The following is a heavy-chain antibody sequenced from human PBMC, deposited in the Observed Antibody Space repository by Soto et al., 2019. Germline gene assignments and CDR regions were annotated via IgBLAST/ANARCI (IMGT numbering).Heavy chain of an antibody. Sequence: QAQLVQSGAEVKRPGSSVKVSCKASGDTFSSYSISWVRQAPGQGLEWMGRIIPMVGTPNYAQKFQGRVTFSAYKSTSTAYMVLNSLISDDTAVYYCATDGGSTSSSAYNYFMDVWGKWTPVTVSS. D-gene: IGHD3-16*01. CDR3: ATDGGSTSSSAYNYFMDV. CDR2: IIPMVGTP. CDR1: GDTFSSYS. V-gene: IGHV1-69*08. J-gene: IGHJ6*03.